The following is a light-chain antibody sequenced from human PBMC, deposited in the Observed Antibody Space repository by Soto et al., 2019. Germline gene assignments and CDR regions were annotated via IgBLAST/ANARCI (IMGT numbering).Light chain of an antibody. Sequence: ENVLTHSPGTLSLSPGERATLSCSASQSVSSNFLAWYQQKPGQAPRLLIYGASNRATGIPDRFSGSGSGTDFTLTISRMEPEDFAVYYCQQYDSSPRTFGQGTKVDIK. V-gene: IGKV3-20*01. CDR2: GAS. J-gene: IGKJ1*01. CDR3: QQYDSSPRT. CDR1: QSVSSNF.